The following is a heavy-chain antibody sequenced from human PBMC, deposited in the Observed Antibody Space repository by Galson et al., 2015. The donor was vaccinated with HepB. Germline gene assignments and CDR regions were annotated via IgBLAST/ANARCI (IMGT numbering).Heavy chain of an antibody. CDR3: TRVFESSGSLVICYYNYYMDV. V-gene: IGHV3-49*03. Sequence: LRLSCAGSGFTFSDYAMNWFRQAPGKGLESVGFIRSKAFGGTTQYAASVKGRFSISRDDSKRITYLQMNSLKTEDTAVYYCTRVFESSGSLVICYYNYYMDVWGKGTAVTVSS. J-gene: IGHJ6*03. CDR2: IRSKAFGGTT. D-gene: IGHD3-3*01. CDR1: GFTFSDYA.